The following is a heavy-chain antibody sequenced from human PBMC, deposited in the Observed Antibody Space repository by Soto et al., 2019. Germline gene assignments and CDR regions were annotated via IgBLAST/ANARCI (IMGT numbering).Heavy chain of an antibody. D-gene: IGHD3-22*01. CDR1: GFTFDDYG. CDR2: INWNGGST. J-gene: IGHJ4*02. Sequence: GGSLRLSCAASGFTFDDYGMSWVRQAPGKGLEWVSGINWNGGSTGYADSVKGRFTISRDNAKNSLYLQMNSLRAEDTALYYCASYYYDSSGYYPSFDYWGQGTLVTVSS. V-gene: IGHV3-20*04. CDR3: ASYYYDSSGYYPSFDY.